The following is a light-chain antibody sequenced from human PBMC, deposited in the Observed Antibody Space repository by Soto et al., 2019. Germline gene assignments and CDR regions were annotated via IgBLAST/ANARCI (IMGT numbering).Light chain of an antibody. V-gene: IGKV1-39*01. Sequence: DLQMTQSPSSLSASVGDRVTTTCRASQSISSYLNWYQQKPGKAPKLLIYAASSLQSGVPSRFSGSGSGTDFTLTISSLQPEDFATYYCQQSYSGFTFGPGTKVDIK. J-gene: IGKJ3*01. CDR1: QSISSY. CDR3: QQSYSGFT. CDR2: AAS.